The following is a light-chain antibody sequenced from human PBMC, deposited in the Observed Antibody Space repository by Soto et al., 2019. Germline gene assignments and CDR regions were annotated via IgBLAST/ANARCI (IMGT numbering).Light chain of an antibody. J-gene: IGKJ5*01. CDR1: RGVSANY. CDR2: GAS. V-gene: IGKV3-15*01. Sequence: ENLLTQSPGTLFLSPGEGATLSCRVSRGVSANYLAWYQQKPGQAPTFXIYGASIREAGIPDRFSGSGSGTEFTLTISSLQSEDFAVDYCQQYNNWLYTFGQGTRLEIK. CDR3: QQYNNWLYT.